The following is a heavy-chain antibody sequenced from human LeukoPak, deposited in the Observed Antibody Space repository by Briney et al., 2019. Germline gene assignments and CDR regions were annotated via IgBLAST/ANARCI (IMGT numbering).Heavy chain of an antibody. J-gene: IGHJ4*02. CDR2: ISGSGGST. D-gene: IGHD4-11*01. CDR3: AKSVGVTTRVVDY. CDR1: GFTFSSYA. Sequence: GVSLRLSYAASGFTFSSYAMSWVRQAPGKGLEWVSAISGSGGSTYYADSVKGRFTISRDNSKNTLYLQMNSLRAEDTAVYYCAKSVGVTTRVVDYWGQGTLVTVSS. V-gene: IGHV3-23*01.